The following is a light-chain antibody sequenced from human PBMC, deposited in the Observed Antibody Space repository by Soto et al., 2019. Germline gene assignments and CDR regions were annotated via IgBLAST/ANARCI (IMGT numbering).Light chain of an antibody. J-gene: IGLJ1*01. CDR2: EVS. CDR3: SSYDTSSPYV. Sequence: QSALTQPASVSGSPGQSITISCTGTSNDVGGYNYVSWYQQHPGKAPKLVIYEVSHRPSGISDRFSGSKSGNTASLTISGLQVEDEADYYCSSYDTSSPYVFGAGTKLTVL. V-gene: IGLV2-14*01. CDR1: SNDVGGYNY.